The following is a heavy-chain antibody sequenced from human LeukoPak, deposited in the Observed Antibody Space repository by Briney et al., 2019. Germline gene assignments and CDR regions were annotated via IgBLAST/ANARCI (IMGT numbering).Heavy chain of an antibody. Sequence: ASVKVSCKASGGTFSSYAISWVRQAPGQGLEWMGGIIPIFGTANYAQKFQGRVTITADESTGTAYMELSSLRSEDTAVYYCARRSYAPTDYYYYYMDVWGKGTTVTISS. CDR3: ARRSYAPTDYYYYYMDV. V-gene: IGHV1-69*13. J-gene: IGHJ6*03. CDR2: IIPIFGTA. CDR1: GGTFSSYA. D-gene: IGHD5-18*01.